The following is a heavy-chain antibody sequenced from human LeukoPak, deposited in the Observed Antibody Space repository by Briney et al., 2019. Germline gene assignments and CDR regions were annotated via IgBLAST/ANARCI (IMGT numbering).Heavy chain of an antibody. D-gene: IGHD1-26*01. Sequence: ASVNVSCKASGYTFTSYGISWVRQAPGQGLDWMGWISAYNGNTNYAQKLQGRVTMTTDTSTSTAYMELRSLRSDDTAVYYCARDRAPYSGSPFDYWGQGTLVTVSS. CDR1: GYTFTSYG. J-gene: IGHJ4*02. CDR2: ISAYNGNT. CDR3: ARDRAPYSGSPFDY. V-gene: IGHV1-18*01.